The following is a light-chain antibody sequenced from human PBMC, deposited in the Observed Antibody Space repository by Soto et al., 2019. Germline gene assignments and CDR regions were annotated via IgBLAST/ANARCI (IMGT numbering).Light chain of an antibody. CDR1: QSISSNY. CDR3: QQYGGSQLYT. J-gene: IGKJ2*01. V-gene: IGKV3-20*01. CDR2: GAS. Sequence: PGESATLACRPSQSISSNYLAWYQQRPGQAPRLLISGASSRAPGIPDRFIGSGSGTDFTLTITRLEHEDFAVYYCQQYGGSQLYTFGQGTKVNIK.